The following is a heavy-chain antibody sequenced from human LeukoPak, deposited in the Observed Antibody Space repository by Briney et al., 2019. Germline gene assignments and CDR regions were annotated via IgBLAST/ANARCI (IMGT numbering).Heavy chain of an antibody. Sequence: ASVKVSCKASGYTFTSYAMHWVRQAPGQRLEWMGWINAGNGNTKYSQEFQGRVTITRDTSASTAYMELSSLRSEDMAVYYCARGYCSSISCYDAAFDYWGQGTLVTVSS. CDR2: INAGNGNT. J-gene: IGHJ4*02. D-gene: IGHD2-2*01. CDR1: GYTFTSYA. CDR3: ARGYCSSISCYDAAFDY. V-gene: IGHV1-3*03.